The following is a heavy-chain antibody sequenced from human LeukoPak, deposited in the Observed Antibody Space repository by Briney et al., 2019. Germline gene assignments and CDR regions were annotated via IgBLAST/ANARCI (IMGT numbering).Heavy chain of an antibody. V-gene: IGHV1-18*01. Sequence: ASVKVSCKASGYTFTSYGISWVRQAPGQGLEWMGWISAYNGNTNYAQKLQGRVTMTRDTSTSTVYMELSSLRSEDTAVYYCARAISQLPPYNWFDPWGQGTLVTVSS. CDR2: ISAYNGNT. CDR1: GYTFTSYG. J-gene: IGHJ5*02. D-gene: IGHD2-2*01. CDR3: ARAISQLPPYNWFDP.